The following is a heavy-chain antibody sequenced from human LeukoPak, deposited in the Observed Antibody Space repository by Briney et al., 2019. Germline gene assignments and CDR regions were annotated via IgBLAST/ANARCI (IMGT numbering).Heavy chain of an antibody. V-gene: IGHV4-34*01. D-gene: IGHD3-22*01. CDR3: ARFVYYYDSSGNAFDI. CDR2: INHSGST. CDR1: GGAFSWYY. J-gene: IGHJ3*02. Sequence: PSETLFLTCGGYGGAFSWYYRSLIRQPPGKGLEWIGEINHSGSTNYNPSLKSRVTISVDTSKNQFSLKLSSVTAADTAVYYCARFVYYYDSSGNAFDIWGQGTMVTVSS.